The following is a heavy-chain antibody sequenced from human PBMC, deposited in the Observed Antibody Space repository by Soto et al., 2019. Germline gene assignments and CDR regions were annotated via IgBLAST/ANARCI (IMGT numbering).Heavy chain of an antibody. J-gene: IGHJ6*02. CDR2: MSYDGSHE. CDR3: AKGSVLRVVEAPLAILGGVDV. Sequence: GGSLRLACVASGFTFSSYGMHWVRQAPGKGLEWVAVMSYDGSHEYYADSVKGRFTISRDNSKTILYLQMNSLRLEDTAVYYCAKGSVLRVVEAPLAILGGVDVWGQGAMVTVSS. V-gene: IGHV3-33*06. CDR1: GFTFSSYG. D-gene: IGHD2-8*01.